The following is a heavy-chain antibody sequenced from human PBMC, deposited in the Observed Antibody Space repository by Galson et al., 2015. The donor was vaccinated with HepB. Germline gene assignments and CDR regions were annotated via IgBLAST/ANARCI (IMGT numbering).Heavy chain of an antibody. D-gene: IGHD3-10*01. V-gene: IGHV3-30*04. Sequence: SLRLSCAASGFTFSSYAMHWVRQAPGKGLEWVAVISYDGSNKYYADSVKGRFTISRDNSKNTLYLQMNSLRAEDTAVYYCAREGAYYYGSGTDGPFDYWGQGTLVTVSS. J-gene: IGHJ4*02. CDR3: AREGAYYYGSGTDGPFDY. CDR1: GFTFSSYA. CDR2: ISYDGSNK.